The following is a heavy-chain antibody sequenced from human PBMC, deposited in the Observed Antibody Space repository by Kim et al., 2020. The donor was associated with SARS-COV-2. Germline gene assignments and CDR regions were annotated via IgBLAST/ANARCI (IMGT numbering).Heavy chain of an antibody. CDR1: GFTFSTYG. CDR3: AKSPDSVPGHFDS. CDR2: ISSSGAGT. J-gene: IGHJ4*02. D-gene: IGHD6-19*01. Sequence: GGSLRLSCATSGFTFSTYGMSWVRQAPGKGLEWVSGISSSGAGTYYADAVEGRSTISRDNSKNTLYLQMNGLRAEDTAVYYCAKSPDSVPGHFDSWGQGALVSVSS. V-gene: IGHV3-23*01.